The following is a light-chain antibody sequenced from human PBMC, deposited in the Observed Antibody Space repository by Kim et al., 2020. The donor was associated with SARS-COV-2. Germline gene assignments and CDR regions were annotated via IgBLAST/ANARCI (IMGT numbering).Light chain of an antibody. CDR2: DAS. J-gene: IGKJ1*01. V-gene: IGKV1-5*01. Sequence: SESVGDRVTITCRASQSISSWVAWYQQKPGKAPNRLIYDASSLESGVPSRFSDSGSGTEFTLAISSLQPDDFATYYCQQYRSYWTFGQGTKVEIK. CDR3: QQYRSYWT. CDR1: QSISSW.